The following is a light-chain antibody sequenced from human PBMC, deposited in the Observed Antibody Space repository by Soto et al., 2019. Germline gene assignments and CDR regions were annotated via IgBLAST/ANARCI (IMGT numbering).Light chain of an antibody. J-gene: IGLJ7*01. CDR2: DND. CDR1: SSNIWDNY. CDR3: GTWDSSLSVAV. V-gene: IGLV1-51*01. Sequence: QSELTQPPSVSAAAGQKVTISCSGSSSNIWDNYVSWYQQVPGTAPKLLIYDNDQRSSGTPDRFSAYKSGTSATLGITGLQTGDEADYYCGTWDSSLSVAVFGGGTQLTVL.